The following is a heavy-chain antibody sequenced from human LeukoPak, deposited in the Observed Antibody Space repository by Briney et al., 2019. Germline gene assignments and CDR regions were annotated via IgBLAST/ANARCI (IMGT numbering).Heavy chain of an antibody. CDR2: ICGSGDNT. D-gene: IGHD2-2*01. CDR3: AKPLGCCSSTNCFYYYGMDV. Sequence: GGCLRLSCAASGFTFSSFAMSWVREAPGRGLEWVSGICGSGDNTYYADSARGGVTISRDNPKNTLYLQVNSLRAEDTAVYYCAKPLGCCSSTNCFYYYGMDVWGQGTTVTVSS. V-gene: IGHV3-23*01. J-gene: IGHJ6*02. CDR1: GFTFSSFA.